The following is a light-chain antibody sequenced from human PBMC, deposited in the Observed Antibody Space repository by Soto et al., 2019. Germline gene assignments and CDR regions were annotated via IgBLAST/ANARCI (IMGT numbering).Light chain of an antibody. CDR2: GAS. J-gene: IGKJ1*01. Sequence: DIQLTQSPPTLSASVGDRVTITCRASQSIRYYLACYQQMPGKAPKLLIYGASSLQSGVPSRFSGSGSGTEFTLTIRSLQPDDFATYFCQHHNSYSQTFGQGTKVEIK. CDR1: QSIRYY. CDR3: QHHNSYSQT. V-gene: IGKV1-5*01.